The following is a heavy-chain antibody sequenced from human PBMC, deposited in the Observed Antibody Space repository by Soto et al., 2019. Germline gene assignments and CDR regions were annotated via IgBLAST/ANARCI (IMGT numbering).Heavy chain of an antibody. CDR2: ILYDGSNK. CDR1: GFTYSSSG. Sequence: GGALRLSCAASGFTYSSSGMHWVRQAPGKGLEWVALILYDGSNKYYVDSVKGRFTVSRDNSKNTLYLQMNSLRAEDTAVYYCAKLVDFSSGYSGPNLHGVDVWGQGTTVPVSS. D-gene: IGHD3-3*01. CDR3: AKLVDFSSGYSGPNLHGVDV. V-gene: IGHV3-30*18. J-gene: IGHJ6*02.